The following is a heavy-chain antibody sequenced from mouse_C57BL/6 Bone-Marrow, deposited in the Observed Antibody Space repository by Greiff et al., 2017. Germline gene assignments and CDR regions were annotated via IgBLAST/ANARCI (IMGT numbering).Heavy chain of an antibody. CDR3: ARRDYYGSSYGLPYAMDY. CDR1: GYTFTSYG. V-gene: IGHV1-81*01. Sequence: QVQLKQSGAELARPGASVKLSCKASGYTFTSYGISWVKQRTGQGLEWIGEIYPRSGNTYYTEKFKGKATLTADKSSSTAYMELRSLTSEDSAVEYCARRDYYGSSYGLPYAMDYWGQGTSVTVSS. CDR2: IYPRSGNT. D-gene: IGHD1-1*01. J-gene: IGHJ4*01.